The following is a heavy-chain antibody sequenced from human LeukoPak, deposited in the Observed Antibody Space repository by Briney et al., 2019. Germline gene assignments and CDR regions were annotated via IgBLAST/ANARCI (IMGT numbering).Heavy chain of an antibody. V-gene: IGHV5-51*01. Sequence: GESLKISCKGSGYSFTSYWIGWVRQMPGKGLEWMGIIYPGDSDTRYSPSFQGQVTTSADKSISTAYLQWSSLKASDTAMYYCARLRWPRGGRSSFDYWGQGALVTVSS. CDR3: ARLRWPRGGRSSFDY. CDR2: IYPGDSDT. J-gene: IGHJ4*02. D-gene: IGHD3-10*01. CDR1: GYSFTSYW.